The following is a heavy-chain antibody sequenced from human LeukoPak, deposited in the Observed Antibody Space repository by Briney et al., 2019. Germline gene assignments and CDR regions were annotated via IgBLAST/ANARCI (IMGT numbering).Heavy chain of an antibody. CDR1: GFTFSTYG. Sequence: PGGSLRLSCAASGFTFSTYGMHWVRQAPGKGLEWLAVIWYDGSNIYYADSVKGRFAISRDNSRNTLYLLLNSLRAEDTAVYYCARARDNYDISSFFALDYWGQGTLVTVST. V-gene: IGHV3-33*01. CDR2: IWYDGSNI. CDR3: ARARDNYDISSFFALDY. D-gene: IGHD3-22*01. J-gene: IGHJ4*02.